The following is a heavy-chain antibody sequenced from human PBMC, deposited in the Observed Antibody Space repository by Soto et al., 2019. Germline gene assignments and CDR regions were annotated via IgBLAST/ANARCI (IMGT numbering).Heavy chain of an antibody. CDR1: GYTLTELS. J-gene: IGHJ5*02. CDR2: FDPEDGET. D-gene: IGHD6-13*01. V-gene: IGHV1-24*01. Sequence: ASVKVSCKVSGYTLTELSMHWVRQAPGKGLERMGGFDPEDGETIYAQKFQGRVTMTEDTSTDPAYMELSRLRSEDTAVYCCETGGYSRRQSNWLDPPRQGTLVTVSP. CDR3: ETGGYSRRQSNWLDP.